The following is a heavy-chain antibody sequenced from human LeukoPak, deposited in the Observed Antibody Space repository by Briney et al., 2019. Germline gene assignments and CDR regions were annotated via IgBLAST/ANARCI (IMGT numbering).Heavy chain of an antibody. CDR3: ARGFNRSYSGYDLATYYFDY. V-gene: IGHV1-2*04. CDR2: INPNSGGT. Sequence: ASVKVSCKASGYTFTGYYMHWVQQAPGQGLEWMGWINPNSGGTNYAQKFQGWVTMTRDTSISTAYMELSRLRSDDTAVYYCARGFNRSYSGYDLATYYFDYWGQGTLVTVSS. J-gene: IGHJ4*02. D-gene: IGHD5-12*01. CDR1: GYTFTGYY.